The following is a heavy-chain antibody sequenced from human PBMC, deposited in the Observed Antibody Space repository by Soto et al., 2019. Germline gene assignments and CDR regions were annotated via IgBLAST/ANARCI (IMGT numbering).Heavy chain of an antibody. J-gene: IGHJ1*01. V-gene: IGHV3-23*01. CDR3: AKGGCSGGSCSRGYFQH. D-gene: IGHD2-15*01. CDR2: ISGSGGST. Sequence: GGSLRLSCAASGFTFSSYAMSWVRQAPGKGLEWVSAISGSGGSTYYADSVKGRFTISRDNSKNTLYLQMNSLRAEDTAVYYCAKGGCSGGSCSRGYFQHWGQGTLVTVSS. CDR1: GFTFSSYA.